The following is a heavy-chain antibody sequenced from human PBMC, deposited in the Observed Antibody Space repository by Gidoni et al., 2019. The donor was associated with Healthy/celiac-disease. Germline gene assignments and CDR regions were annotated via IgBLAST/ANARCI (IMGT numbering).Heavy chain of an antibody. CDR1: GGSFSGYY. V-gene: IGHV4-34*01. J-gene: IGHJ2*01. CDR3: ARVRRIAARPRWYFDL. D-gene: IGHD6-6*01. Sequence: QVQLQQWGAGLLKPSETLSLTCAVYGGSFSGYYWSWIRQPPGKGLEWIGEINHSGSTNYNPSLKSRVTISVDTSKNQFSLKLSSVTAADTAVYYCARVRRIAARPRWYFDLWGRGTLVTVSS. CDR2: INHSGST.